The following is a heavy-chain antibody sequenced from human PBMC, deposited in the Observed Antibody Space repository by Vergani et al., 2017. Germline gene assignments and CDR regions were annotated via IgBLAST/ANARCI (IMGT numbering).Heavy chain of an antibody. CDR3: ARESALGYCSGGSCHSGGLTPSMDV. J-gene: IGHJ6*02. V-gene: IGHV4-59*01. Sequence: QVRLQESGPGLVKPSETLSLTCSVSGGSMSGYYWSWIRQPPGKELEWIGYMYHSGSTNYNPSLETRVTISGDTSKNQFSLKLNSVTAADTAVYYCARESALGYCSGGSCHSGGLTPSMDVWGQ. CDR1: GGSMSGYY. CDR2: MYHSGST. D-gene: IGHD2-15*01.